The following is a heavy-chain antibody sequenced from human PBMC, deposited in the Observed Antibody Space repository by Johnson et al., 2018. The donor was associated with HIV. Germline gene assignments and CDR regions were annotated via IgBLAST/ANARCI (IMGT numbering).Heavy chain of an antibody. Sequence: VQLVESGGGLVQPGGSLRLSCAASGFTVSSNYMSWVRQAPGKGLEWVSVIYSGGSTYYADSVKGRLTISRDNSKNTLLLQMNRLRAEDTAVYYCAGDNWNDRWAFDIWGQGTMVTVSS. V-gene: IGHV3-66*02. CDR1: GFTVSSNY. J-gene: IGHJ3*02. CDR3: AGDNWNDRWAFDI. D-gene: IGHD1-20*01. CDR2: IYSGGST.